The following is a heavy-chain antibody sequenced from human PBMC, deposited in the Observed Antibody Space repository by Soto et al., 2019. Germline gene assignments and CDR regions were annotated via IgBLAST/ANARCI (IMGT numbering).Heavy chain of an antibody. D-gene: IGHD3-9*01. CDR2: TYYTSELYN. J-gene: IGHJ6*02. CDR3: ARGKVWDDILTGYYPYYYYYGMDV. V-gene: IGHV6-1*01. Sequence: LTVAVYEHNVSSRRPAWNWIRQSPSNGLEWLGRTYYTSELYNYYAVSVKSRITINPDTSKNQFSLQRNSVTPEDTAVYYCARGKVWDDILTGYYPYYYYYGMDVWGQGTTVTVSS. CDR1: EHNVSSRRPA.